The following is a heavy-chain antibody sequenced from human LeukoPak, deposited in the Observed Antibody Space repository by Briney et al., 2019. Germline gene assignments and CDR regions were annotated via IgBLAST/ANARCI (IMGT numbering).Heavy chain of an antibody. CDR2: ISSSSSYI. CDR1: GFTFSSYS. J-gene: IGHJ6*03. V-gene: IGHV3-21*01. CDR3: ARDLSGTTFFDYYYYYMDV. D-gene: IGHD1-7*01. Sequence: GESLRLSCAASGFTFSSYSMNWVRQAPGKGLEWVSSISSSSSYIYYADSVKGRFTISRDNAKNSLYLQMNSLRAEDTAVYYCARDLSGTTFFDYYYYYMDVWGKGTTVTVSS.